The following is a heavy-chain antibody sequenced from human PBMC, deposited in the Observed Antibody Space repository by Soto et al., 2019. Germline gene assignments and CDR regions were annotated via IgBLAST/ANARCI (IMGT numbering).Heavy chain of an antibody. V-gene: IGHV1-18*01. Sequence: ASVKVSCKASGYTFTSYGISWVRQAPGQGLEWMGWISAYNGNTNYAQKLQGRVTMTTDTSTSTAYMELRSLRSDDTAVYYCASTADVECSSTSCYWSRNNCFDPWGHGTLVTVSS. CDR2: ISAYNGNT. D-gene: IGHD2-2*01. CDR1: GYTFTSYG. J-gene: IGHJ5*02. CDR3: ASTADVECSSTSCYWSRNNCFDP.